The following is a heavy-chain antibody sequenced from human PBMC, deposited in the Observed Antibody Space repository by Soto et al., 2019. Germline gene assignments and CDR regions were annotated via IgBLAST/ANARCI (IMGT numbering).Heavy chain of an antibody. D-gene: IGHD3-22*01. CDR3: ARDPSYYDSSGYYHGTPYGLDV. J-gene: IGHJ6*02. V-gene: IGHV4-34*01. Sequence: PSETLPLTGAVYGGWFSCYYWSWIRQPTGPWVEWVGEIKHSGSTNYNPPLTSRVTIPVDTSKNQFSLKLSSVTAADTDVYYCARDPSYYDSSGYYHGTPYGLDVWGQGTTVTVSS. CDR1: GGWFSCYY. CDR2: IKHSGST.